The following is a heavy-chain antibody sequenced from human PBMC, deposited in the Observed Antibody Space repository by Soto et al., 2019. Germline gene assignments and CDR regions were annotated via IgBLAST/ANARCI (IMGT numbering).Heavy chain of an antibody. CDR1: GGTFSSYT. Sequence: SVKVSCKASGGTFSSYTISWVRQAPGQGLEWMGRIIPILGIANYAQKFQGRVTITADKSTSTAYMELSSLRSEDTAVYYCARELIYGDSNYYYYMDVWGKGTTVTVSS. CDR2: IIPILGIA. CDR3: ARELIYGDSNYYYYMDV. V-gene: IGHV1-69*04. J-gene: IGHJ6*03. D-gene: IGHD4-17*01.